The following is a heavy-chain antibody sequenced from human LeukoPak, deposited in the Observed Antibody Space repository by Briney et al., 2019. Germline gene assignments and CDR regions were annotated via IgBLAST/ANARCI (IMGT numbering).Heavy chain of an antibody. D-gene: IGHD2-8*01. V-gene: IGHV3-48*03. CDR1: GFTLSTYE. CDR3: ARDVSSSTRAFGI. Sequence: GGSLRLSCAASGFTLSTYEMTWVRQAPGKGLEWVSFISSTSHTFYADSVKGRFTIFRDTAKNSLYLQMNNLRGEDTAVYYCARDVSSSTRAFGIWGQGTMVAVS. CDR2: ISSTSHT. J-gene: IGHJ3*02.